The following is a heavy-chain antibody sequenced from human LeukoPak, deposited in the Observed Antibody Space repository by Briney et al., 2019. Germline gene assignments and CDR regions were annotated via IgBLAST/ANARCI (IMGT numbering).Heavy chain of an antibody. Sequence: GGALRLSCAASGFTVSSNYMSSVRQGPGKGLERVSVIYSGGSTDYAHSVKGRFTTSRDTSKNTLYLQMNSLRVEDTAVYYCVKDFGSAWSTNYFDYWGQGTLVTVSS. CDR1: GFTVSSNY. CDR3: VKDFGSAWSTNYFDY. D-gene: IGHD6-13*01. V-gene: IGHV3-53*01. J-gene: IGHJ4*02. CDR2: IYSGGST.